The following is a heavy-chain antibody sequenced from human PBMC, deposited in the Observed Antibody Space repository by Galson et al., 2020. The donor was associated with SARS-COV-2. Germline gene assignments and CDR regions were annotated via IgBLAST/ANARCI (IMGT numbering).Heavy chain of an antibody. V-gene: IGHV4-34*01. J-gene: IGHJ3*02. D-gene: IGHD3-16*01. CDR2: INHFGGT. Sequence: ETSETLSLTCAVFGGSITTYYWSWLRQSPEKGLEWIGEINHFGGTSYNPSLKSRLTMAVDTSKNQFSLKLRSVTAADTAVYYCARALLGAWGAFDIWCPGTRVTVSS. CDR3: ARALLGAWGAFDI. CDR1: GGSITTYY.